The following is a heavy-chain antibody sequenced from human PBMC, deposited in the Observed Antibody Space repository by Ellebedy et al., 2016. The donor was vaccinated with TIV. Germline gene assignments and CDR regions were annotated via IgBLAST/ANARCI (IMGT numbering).Heavy chain of an antibody. D-gene: IGHD3-3*01. CDR1: GGSLTTKF. CDR2: LFYPGST. J-gene: IGHJ3*02. CDR3: ARKGITIFGETDVFEM. V-gene: IGHV4-59*01. Sequence: MPGGSLRLSCTVSGGSLTTKFWSLVRQPPGKGLVWLGVLFYPGSTHYNPSLRSRITISVDRSKNQFSLKLTSVTAADTAVYYCARKGITIFGETDVFEMWGQGTVVTVSS.